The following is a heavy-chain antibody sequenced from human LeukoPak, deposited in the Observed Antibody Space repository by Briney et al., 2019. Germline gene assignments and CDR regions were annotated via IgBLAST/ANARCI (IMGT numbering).Heavy chain of an antibody. D-gene: IGHD4-11*01. CDR1: GYTFTSYD. V-gene: IGHV1-8*01. CDR3: ARSYSTPAHWFDP. CDR2: MNPNSGNT. Sequence: GASVKVSXKASGYTFTSYDINWVRQATGQGLEWMGWMNPNSGNTGYAQKFQGRVTMTRNTSISTAYMELSSLRSEDTAVYYCARSYSTPAHWFDPWGQGTLVTVSS. J-gene: IGHJ5*02.